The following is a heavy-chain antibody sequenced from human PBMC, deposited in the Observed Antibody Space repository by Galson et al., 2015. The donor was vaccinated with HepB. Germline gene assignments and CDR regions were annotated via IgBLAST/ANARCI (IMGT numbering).Heavy chain of an antibody. CDR3: ARGGCSGGSCGYYSDS. J-gene: IGHJ4*02. Sequence: SLRLSCAASGFIFSDHYMDWVRQAPGKGLEWVGRSGNKINGYSTDYDASVKGRFTISRDNAKNSLSLQMNSLRAEDTAVHYCARGGCSGGSCGYYSDSWGQGTLVTVSS. V-gene: IGHV3-72*01. D-gene: IGHD2-15*01. CDR2: SGNKINGYST. CDR1: GFIFSDHY.